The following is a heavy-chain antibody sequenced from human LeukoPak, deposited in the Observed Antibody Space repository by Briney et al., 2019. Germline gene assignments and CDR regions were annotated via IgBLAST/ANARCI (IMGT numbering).Heavy chain of an antibody. V-gene: IGHV3-23*01. Sequence: PGGSLRLSCAASGFAFSTYALSWVRQAPGKGLEWVSALSGSGSKTYYADSVKGRFTISRDNSKNTLYLQMNSLRAGDTALYYCARDKGYAFDYWGQGTLVTVSS. CDR2: LSGSGSKT. CDR1: GFAFSTYA. CDR3: ARDKGYAFDY. D-gene: IGHD5-12*01. J-gene: IGHJ4*02.